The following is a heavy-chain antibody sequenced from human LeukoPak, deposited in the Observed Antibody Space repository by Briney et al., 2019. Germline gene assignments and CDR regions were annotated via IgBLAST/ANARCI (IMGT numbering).Heavy chain of an antibody. Sequence: SETLSLTCTVSGDSMRSYYWTWIRQPPGKGLEWIGYIYISGSTNYNPSLKSRVTISVDTSKNQFSLKLSSVTAADTAVYYCARGTSGWRYDGMDVWGQGTTVTVSS. D-gene: IGHD6-19*01. CDR2: IYISGST. CDR3: ARGTSGWRYDGMDV. CDR1: GDSMRSYY. J-gene: IGHJ6*02. V-gene: IGHV4-59*12.